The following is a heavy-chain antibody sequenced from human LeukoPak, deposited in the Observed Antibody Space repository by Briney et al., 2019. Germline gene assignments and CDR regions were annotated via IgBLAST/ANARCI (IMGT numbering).Heavy chain of an antibody. CDR1: GFTFSNYW. D-gene: IGHD3-22*01. J-gene: IGHJ4*02. V-gene: IGHV3-30*03. Sequence: GGSLRLSCAASGFTFSNYWMHWVRQAPGKGLEWVAVISYDGSNKYYADSVKGRFTISRDNSKNTLYLQMNSLRAEDTAMYYCARNGYYDSSGYTELYYFDYWGQGTLVTVSS. CDR3: ARNGYYDSSGYTELYYFDY. CDR2: ISYDGSNK.